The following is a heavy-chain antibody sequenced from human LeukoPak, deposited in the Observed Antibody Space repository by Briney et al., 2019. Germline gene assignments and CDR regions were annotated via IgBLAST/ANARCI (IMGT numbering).Heavy chain of an antibody. J-gene: IGHJ4*02. D-gene: IGHD3-22*01. CDR3: ARAMWVDYYDSSGYPPGGFDY. Sequence: SETLSLTCAVSGGSISSSNWWSWVRQPPGKGLEWIGEIYHSGSTNYNPSLKSRVTISVDKSKNQFSLKLSSVTAADTAVYYCARAMWVDYYDSSGYPPGGFDYWGQGTLVTVSS. V-gene: IGHV4-4*02. CDR2: IYHSGST. CDR1: GGSISSSNW.